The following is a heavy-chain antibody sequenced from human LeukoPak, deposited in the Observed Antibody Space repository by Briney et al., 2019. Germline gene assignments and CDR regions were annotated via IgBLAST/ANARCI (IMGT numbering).Heavy chain of an antibody. CDR1: GSRFNSYW. CDR2: IYPGDSDT. Sequence: GESLKISCKGSGSRFNSYWIGWGRPMPGKGLELMGIIYPGDSDTRYSPSFQGQVTISADKSISTAYLQRSSLKASDTAMYYCARPLADYDSSGYWTSHFDYWGQGTLVTVSS. D-gene: IGHD3-22*01. V-gene: IGHV5-51*01. CDR3: ARPLADYDSSGYWTSHFDY. J-gene: IGHJ4*02.